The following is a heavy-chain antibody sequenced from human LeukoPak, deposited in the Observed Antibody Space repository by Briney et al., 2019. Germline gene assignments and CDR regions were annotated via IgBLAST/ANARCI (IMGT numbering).Heavy chain of an antibody. CDR2: IYYSGST. CDR1: GGSFSGYY. D-gene: IGHD1-26*01. CDR3: ARGKVGATYTLNGDFDY. J-gene: IGHJ4*02. Sequence: PSETLSLTCAVSGGSFSGYYWAWIRQPPGKGLEWIGYIYYSGSTNYNPSLKSRVTISVDTSKNQFSLKLSSVTAADTAVYYCARGKVGATYTLNGDFDYWGQGTLVTVSS. V-gene: IGHV4-59*01.